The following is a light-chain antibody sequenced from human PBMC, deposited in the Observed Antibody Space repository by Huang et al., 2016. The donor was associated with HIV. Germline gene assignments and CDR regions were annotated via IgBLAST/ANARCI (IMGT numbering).Light chain of an antibody. CDR3: HQYNNWLLS. CDR2: GSS. CDR1: RSVSTN. V-gene: IGKV3-15*01. Sequence: EIVMTQSPPTLSVSPGQRVTLSCRANRSVSTNLAWYQQRHGQAPRLLIYGSSTSAPGIPARFSGSGSGTDFSLTISSLQSEDFALYYCHQYNNWLLSFGGGTRV. J-gene: IGKJ4*01.